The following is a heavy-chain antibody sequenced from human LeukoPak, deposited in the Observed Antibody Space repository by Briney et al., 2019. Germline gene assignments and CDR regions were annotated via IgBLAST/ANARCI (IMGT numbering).Heavy chain of an antibody. CDR1: GFTVSSNY. CDR3: ARDPFPQLSFDI. J-gene: IGHJ3*02. Sequence: GGSLRLSCGASGFTVSSNYMSWVRQAPGKGLEWVSVIYSGGSTYYADSVKGRFTISRDNSKNTLYLQMNSLRAEDTAVYYCARDPFPQLSFDIWGQGTMVTVSS. CDR2: IYSGGST. V-gene: IGHV3-53*01.